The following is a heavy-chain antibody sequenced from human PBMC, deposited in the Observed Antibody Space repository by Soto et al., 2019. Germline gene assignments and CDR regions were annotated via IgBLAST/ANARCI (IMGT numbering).Heavy chain of an antibody. J-gene: IGHJ4*02. CDR1: DGSISTYF. V-gene: IGHV4-4*07. CDR2: IDNSGNT. CDR3: ARGGQDFWSGPFDY. Sequence: KPSETLSLTCTVSDGSISTYFCNWIRQPAGKGLEWIGRIDNSGNTNYNPSLKSRVTMSADTSRNQFSLKLNSVTAADTAVYYCARGGQDFWSGPFDYWRQGALVTVSS. D-gene: IGHD3-3*01.